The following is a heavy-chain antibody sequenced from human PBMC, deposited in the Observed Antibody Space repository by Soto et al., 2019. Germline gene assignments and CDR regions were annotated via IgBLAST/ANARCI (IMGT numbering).Heavy chain of an antibody. D-gene: IGHD6-19*01. CDR1: GFSLSTRGVG. Sequence: QITLKESGPTLVKPTQTLTLTCTFSGFSLSTRGVGVGWIRQPPGKALDWLALIYWDDDKRYSPSLKSRLTSTKDTSKNQMVLTVTNMDPMDTATYFWAHDSSGWYGLDYWGQGILVTVSS. CDR2: IYWDDDK. V-gene: IGHV2-5*02. CDR3: AHDSSGWYGLDY. J-gene: IGHJ4*02.